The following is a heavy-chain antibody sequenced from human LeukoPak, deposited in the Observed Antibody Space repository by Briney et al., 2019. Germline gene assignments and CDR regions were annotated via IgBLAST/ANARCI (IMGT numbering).Heavy chain of an antibody. V-gene: IGHV4-4*07. CDR2: IYTSGST. CDR3: ARYNPLPVVTPIHAFDI. J-gene: IGHJ3*02. CDR1: GGSISSYY. Sequence: PSETLSLTCTVSGGSISSYYWSWIRQPAGKGLEWIGRIYTSGSTNYNPSLKSRVTISVDTSKNQFSLKLSSVTAADTAVYYCARYNPLPVVTPIHAFDIWGQGTMVTVSS. D-gene: IGHD4-23*01.